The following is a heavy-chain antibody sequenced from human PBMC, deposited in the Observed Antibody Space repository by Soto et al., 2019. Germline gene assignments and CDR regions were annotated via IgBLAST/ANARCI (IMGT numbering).Heavy chain of an antibody. CDR2: IYPGDSDT. D-gene: IGHD3-10*01. J-gene: IGHJ6*02. V-gene: IGHV5-51*01. Sequence: GESLKISCKGSGYSFTSYWIGWVRQMPGKGLEWMGIIYPGDSDTRYSPSFQGQVTISADKSISTAYLQWSSLKASDTAMYYCARQSAMVRGVIQRNYYYGMDVWGQGTTVTVSS. CDR1: GYSFTSYW. CDR3: ARQSAMVRGVIQRNYYYGMDV.